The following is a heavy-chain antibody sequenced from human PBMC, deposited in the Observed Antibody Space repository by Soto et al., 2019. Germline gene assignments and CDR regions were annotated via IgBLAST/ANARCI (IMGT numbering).Heavy chain of an antibody. CDR3: AKGAGGVATWVYFDC. J-gene: IGHJ4*02. CDR1: GITFSSYA. Sequence: EVQLLESGGGLVQPGGSLRLSCAASGITFSSYAMSWVRQAPGKGLEWVSAISTSGDSTYYADSVKGRFTISRDNSKNRLYLQMNSLRAEDTAVYYCAKGAGGVATWVYFDCWGQGTLLTVSS. D-gene: IGHD5-12*01. CDR2: ISTSGDST. V-gene: IGHV3-23*01.